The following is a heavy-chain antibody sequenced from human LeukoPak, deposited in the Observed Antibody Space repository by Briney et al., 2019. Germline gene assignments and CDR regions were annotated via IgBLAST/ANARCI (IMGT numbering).Heavy chain of an antibody. D-gene: IGHD3-22*01. V-gene: IGHV3-48*01. CDR3: ARDLYHSGTYYWSTFDY. CDR2: ISSSSSTI. CDR1: GFSFISNS. Sequence: GGALRLSCAASGFSFISNSMNWVRQAPGQGLEWVSYISSSSSTIYYADSVRGRFTISRDNAKNSLYLQMNSLRVEDTAVYYCARDLYHSGTYYWSTFDYWGQGTLVTVSS. J-gene: IGHJ4*02.